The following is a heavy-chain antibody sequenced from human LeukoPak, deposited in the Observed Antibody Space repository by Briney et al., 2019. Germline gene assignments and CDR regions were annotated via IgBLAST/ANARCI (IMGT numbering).Heavy chain of an antibody. D-gene: IGHD3-22*01. CDR2: FDPEDGET. CDR1: GGTFSSYA. J-gene: IGHJ4*02. Sequence: ASVKVSCKASGGTFSSYAISWVRQAPGKGLEWMGGFDPEDGETIYAQKFQGRVTMTEDTSTDTAYMELSSQRSEDTAVYYCATVPGRYDSSGYYYFDYWGQGTLVTVSS. CDR3: ATVPGRYDSSGYYYFDY. V-gene: IGHV1-24*01.